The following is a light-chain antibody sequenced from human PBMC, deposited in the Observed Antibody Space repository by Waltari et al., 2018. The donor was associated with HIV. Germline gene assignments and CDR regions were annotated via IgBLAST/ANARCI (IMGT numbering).Light chain of an antibody. Sequence: QSVLTQPPSASGTPGQRIIISCSGSTSNIGTNNVNWYQQLPGTTPRLLMQSNIHRPSGAPDRFSGSRSGTSASLAISGLQAEDEAYYYCSAWDASLGAWMFGGGTKLTVL. CDR1: TSNIGTNN. V-gene: IGLV1-44*01. J-gene: IGLJ3*02. CDR2: SNI. CDR3: SAWDASLGAWM.